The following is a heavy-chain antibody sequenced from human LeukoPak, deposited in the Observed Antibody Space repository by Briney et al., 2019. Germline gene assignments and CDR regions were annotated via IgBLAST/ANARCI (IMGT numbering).Heavy chain of an antibody. CDR3: ARKRGYCSGGSCYRVHDAFDI. V-gene: IGHV4-4*02. CDR1: GGSISSSNW. D-gene: IGHD2-15*01. CDR2: IYHSRST. J-gene: IGHJ3*02. Sequence: PSETLSLTCAVSGGSISSSNWWSWVRQPPGKGLEWIGEIYHSRSTNYNPSLKNRVTISVDKSKNQFSLKLSSVTAADTAVYYCARKRGYCSGGSCYRVHDAFDIWGQGTMVTVSS.